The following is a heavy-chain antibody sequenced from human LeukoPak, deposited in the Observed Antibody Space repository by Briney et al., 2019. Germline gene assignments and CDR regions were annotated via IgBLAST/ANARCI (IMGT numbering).Heavy chain of an antibody. J-gene: IGHJ5*02. D-gene: IGHD2-15*01. V-gene: IGHV1-69*13. Sequence: SVKVSCKASGGTFSSYAISWVRQAPGQGLEWMGGIIPIFGTANYAQKFQGRVTITADESTSTAYMELSSLRSEDTAVYYCARGYCSGGSCYEEAHDWFDPWGQGTLVTVSS. CDR2: IIPIFGTA. CDR3: ARGYCSGGSCYEEAHDWFDP. CDR1: GGTFSSYA.